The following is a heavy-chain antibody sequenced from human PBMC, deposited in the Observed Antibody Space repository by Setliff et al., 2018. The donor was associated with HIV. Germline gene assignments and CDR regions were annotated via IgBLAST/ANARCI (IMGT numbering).Heavy chain of an antibody. CDR3: ARWHPPYGFWEEDY. V-gene: IGHV4-39*01. CDR2: IYYSGST. CDR1: GDFIGSSSYY. J-gene: IGHJ4*02. Sequence: KTSETLSLTCTVSGDFIGSSSYYWAWIRQPPGKGLEWIGNIYYSGSTYYNPSLKTRVTISVDGSKNQFSLKLKSVTAADTAVYYCARWHPPYGFWEEDYWGQGTLVTVSS. D-gene: IGHD3-10*01.